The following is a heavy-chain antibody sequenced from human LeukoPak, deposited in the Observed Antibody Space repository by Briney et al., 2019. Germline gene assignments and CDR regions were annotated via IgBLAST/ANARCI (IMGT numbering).Heavy chain of an antibody. D-gene: IGHD3-16*01. Sequence: PGTSLRLSCAASGFIVSSISMSWVRRAPGKGLEWVSVFYSGGSTDYADSVKGRFTISRDNSKNTLYLQINSLRVEDTAVYYCARATTYGWNYLDYWGQGTLVTVSS. J-gene: IGHJ4*02. V-gene: IGHV3-66*01. CDR3: ARATTYGWNYLDY. CDR2: FYSGGST. CDR1: GFIVSSIS.